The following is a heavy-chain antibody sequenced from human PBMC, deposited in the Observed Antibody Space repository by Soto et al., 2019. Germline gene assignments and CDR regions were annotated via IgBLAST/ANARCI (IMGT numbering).Heavy chain of an antibody. CDR3: ARGARPPRKTYDY. CDR1: GGSFSGYY. Sequence: SETLSLTYAVYGGSFSGYYWSWIRQTPGKGLEWIGEIDHSGSTNYNPSLKRRVTISVDTSKNQFSLKLSSVTAADTAVYYCARGARPPRKTYDYWGQGTLVTVFS. J-gene: IGHJ4*02. CDR2: IDHSGST. V-gene: IGHV4-34*01.